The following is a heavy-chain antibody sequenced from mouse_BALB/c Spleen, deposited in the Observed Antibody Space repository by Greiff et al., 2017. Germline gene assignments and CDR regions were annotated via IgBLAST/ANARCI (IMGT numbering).Heavy chain of an antibody. V-gene: IGHV5-9-4*01. D-gene: IGHD2-4*01. CDR3: ARGGNDYDEGSYYAMDY. CDR1: GFTFSSYA. J-gene: IGHJ4*01. CDR2: ISSGGSYT. Sequence: EVKLMESGGGLVKPGGSLKLSCAASGFTFSSYAMSWVRQSPEKRLEWVAEISSGGSYTYYPDTVTGRFTISRDNAKNTLYLEMSSLRSEDTAMYYCARGGNDYDEGSYYAMDYWGQGTSVTVSS.